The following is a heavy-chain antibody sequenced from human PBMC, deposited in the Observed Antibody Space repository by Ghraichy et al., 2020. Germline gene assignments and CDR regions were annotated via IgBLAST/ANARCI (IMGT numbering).Heavy chain of an antibody. Sequence: SVKVSCKASGGTFSSYTISWVRQAPGQGLEWMGRIIPILGIANYAQKFQGRVTITADKSTSTAYMELSSLRSEDTAVYYCARVTSMAGLRAEYFQHWGQGTLVTVSS. J-gene: IGHJ1*01. CDR2: IIPILGIA. V-gene: IGHV1-69*02. D-gene: IGHD5-24*01. CDR1: GGTFSSYT. CDR3: ARVTSMAGLRAEYFQH.